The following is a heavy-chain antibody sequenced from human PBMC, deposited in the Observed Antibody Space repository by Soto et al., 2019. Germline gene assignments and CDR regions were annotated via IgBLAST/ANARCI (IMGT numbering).Heavy chain of an antibody. J-gene: IGHJ6*02. V-gene: IGHV1-2*02. Sequence: ASVKVSCKSSGYTFTGYYMHGVRQAPGQGLEWMGWINPNSGGTNYAQKFQGRVTMTRDTSISTAYMELSRLRSDDTAVYYCARGSSSGYYYYYGMDVWGQGTTVTVSS. D-gene: IGHD6-6*01. CDR3: ARGSSSGYYYYYGMDV. CDR1: GYTFTGYY. CDR2: INPNSGGT.